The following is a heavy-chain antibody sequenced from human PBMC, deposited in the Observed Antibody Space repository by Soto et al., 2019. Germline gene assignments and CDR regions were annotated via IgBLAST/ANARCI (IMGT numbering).Heavy chain of an antibody. V-gene: IGHV3-74*01. CDR3: ARAQWLHSFDS. CDR1: GFSFNTYW. J-gene: IGHJ4*02. CDR2: INIDGSYT. D-gene: IGHD5-12*01. Sequence: GGSLRLSCAASGFSFNTYWMHWVRQVPGEGPMWVSRINIDGSYTTHADSVKGRFTVSRDNAKNTLYLQMNSLRVEDTGVYYCARAQWLHSFDSWGQGPLDTVS.